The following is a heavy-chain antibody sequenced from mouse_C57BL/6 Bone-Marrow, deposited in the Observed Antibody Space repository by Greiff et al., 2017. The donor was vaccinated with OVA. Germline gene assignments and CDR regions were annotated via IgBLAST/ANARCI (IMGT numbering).Heavy chain of an antibody. CDR3: ARWRFITTPHWYFDV. CDR2: IRNKANGYTT. CDR1: GFTFTDYY. D-gene: IGHD1-1*01. V-gene: IGHV7-3*01. J-gene: IGHJ1*03. Sequence: EVQLQESGGGLVQPGGSLSLSCAASGFTFTDYYMSWVRQPPGKALEWLGFIRNKANGYTTEYSASVKGRFTISRDNSQSILYLQMNALRAEDSATYYCARWRFITTPHWYFDVWGTGTTVTVSS.